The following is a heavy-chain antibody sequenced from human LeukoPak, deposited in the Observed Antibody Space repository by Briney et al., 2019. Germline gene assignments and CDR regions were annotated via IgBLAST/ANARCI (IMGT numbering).Heavy chain of an antibody. CDR2: ISSSSSYI. J-gene: IGHJ5*02. CDR3: ARDESIAARPDWFDP. CDR1: GFTFSSYS. Sequence: GGSLRLSCAASGFTFSSYSMNWVRQAPGKGLEWVSSISSSSSYIYYADSVKGRFTISRDNAKNSLYLQMNSLRAEDTAVYYCARDESIAARPDWFDPWGQGTLVTVSS. D-gene: IGHD6-6*01. V-gene: IGHV3-21*01.